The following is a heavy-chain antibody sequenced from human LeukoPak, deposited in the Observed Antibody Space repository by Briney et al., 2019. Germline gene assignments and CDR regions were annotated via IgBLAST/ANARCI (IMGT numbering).Heavy chain of an antibody. J-gene: IGHJ5*02. Sequence: SETLSLTCTISGGSISSYYWSWIRQPPGKGLEWIGYIYYTGSTNHNPSLKSRVTISVDTSKNQFSLKLSSVTAADTAVYYCARASRRYFDWFDWFDPWGQGTLVTVSS. CDR1: GGSISSYY. D-gene: IGHD3-9*01. CDR2: IYYTGST. V-gene: IGHV4-59*01. CDR3: ARASRRYFDWFDWFDP.